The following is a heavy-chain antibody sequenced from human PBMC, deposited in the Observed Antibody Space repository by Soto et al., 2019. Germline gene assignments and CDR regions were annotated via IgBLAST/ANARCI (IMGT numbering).Heavy chain of an antibody. Sequence: QVQLQQWGAGLLKPSETLSLTCAVYGGSLSGSYWSWIRQPPGTGLEWIGKIHHSGSTYYNPSLKSRVTLSVDTSKNQFSLKLNSVTAADTAVYYCASPGYCSDGTCYPDYWGQGTLVTVSS. D-gene: IGHD2-15*01. CDR2: IHHSGST. J-gene: IGHJ4*02. CDR1: GGSLSGSY. CDR3: ASPGYCSDGTCYPDY. V-gene: IGHV4-34*01.